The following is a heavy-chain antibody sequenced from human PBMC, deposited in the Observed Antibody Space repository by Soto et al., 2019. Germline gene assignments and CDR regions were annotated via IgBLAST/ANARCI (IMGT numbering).Heavy chain of an antibody. CDR1: AFTFRNPD. V-gene: IGHV3-23*01. J-gene: IGHJ4*02. D-gene: IGHD1-26*01. CDR3: VKDLSWDRGY. Sequence: PGGSLRLSCVASAFTFRNPDMYWVRQVAGKGLEFVANINGPGTSTTYADAVKGRFTVSRDNSKDTLYLEMHSLRVDDTAVYYCVKDLSWDRGYWGQGTLVTVSS. CDR2: INGPGTST.